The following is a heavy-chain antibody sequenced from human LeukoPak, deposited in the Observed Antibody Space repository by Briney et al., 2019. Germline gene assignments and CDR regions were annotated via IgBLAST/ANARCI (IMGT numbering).Heavy chain of an antibody. CDR1: GFTFSSYA. Sequence: PGGSLRLSCAASGFTFSSYAMSWVRQAPGKGLEWVSAISGSGGSTYYADSVKGRFTISRDNSKNTLYLQMNSLRAEDTAVYYCARGAAYYGSGSYYTFDYWGQGTLVTVSS. CDR3: ARGAAYYGSGSYYTFDY. J-gene: IGHJ4*02. CDR2: ISGSGGST. D-gene: IGHD3-10*01. V-gene: IGHV3-23*01.